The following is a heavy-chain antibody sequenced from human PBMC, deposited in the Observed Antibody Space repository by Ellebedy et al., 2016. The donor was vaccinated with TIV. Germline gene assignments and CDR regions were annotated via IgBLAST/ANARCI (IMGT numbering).Heavy chain of an antibody. J-gene: IGHJ4*02. Sequence: ASVKVSXKASGYSFIGYYMHWVRRAPGQGLEWMGWINPNNGGTNSAQKFQGRVTMTRDASISTAYMELSRLRSDDTAVYYCVTRGYSGYDYFDYWGQGALVTVSS. CDR3: VTRGYSGYDYFDY. D-gene: IGHD5-12*01. CDR1: GYSFIGYY. CDR2: INPNNGGT. V-gene: IGHV1-2*02.